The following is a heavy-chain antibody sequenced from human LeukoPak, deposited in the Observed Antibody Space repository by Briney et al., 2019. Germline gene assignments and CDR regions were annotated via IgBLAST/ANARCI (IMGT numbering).Heavy chain of an antibody. D-gene: IGHD3-22*01. CDR3: ARDSDDSSGYYYWYFDL. J-gene: IGHJ2*01. Sequence: ASVKVSCKAPGGTFSSYAISWVRQAPGQGLEWMGRTIPIFGTANYAQKFQGRVTITTDESTSTAYMELSSLRSEDTAVYYCARDSDDSSGYYYWYFDLWGRGTLVTVSS. V-gene: IGHV1-69*05. CDR2: TIPIFGTA. CDR1: GGTFSSYA.